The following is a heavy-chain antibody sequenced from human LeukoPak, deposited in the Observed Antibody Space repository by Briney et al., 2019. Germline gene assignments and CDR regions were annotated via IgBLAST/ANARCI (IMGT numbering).Heavy chain of an antibody. Sequence: SETLSLTCGVSGGSISNTNWWTWVRQPPGKGLEWIGYMYYSGSTNYNPSLKSRVTISIDTSKNQFSLKLSSVTAADTAVYYCARRSIGGGWFDPWGQGTLVTVSS. V-gene: IGHV4-4*02. D-gene: IGHD6-6*01. CDR3: ARRSIGGGWFDP. CDR1: GGSISNTNW. J-gene: IGHJ5*02. CDR2: MYYSGST.